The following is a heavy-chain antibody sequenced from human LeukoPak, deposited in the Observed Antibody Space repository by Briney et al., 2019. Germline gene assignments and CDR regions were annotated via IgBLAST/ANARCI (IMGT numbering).Heavy chain of an antibody. CDR1: GFTLSSYA. CDR2: ISYDGSNK. CDR3: ARDWDSSGWYEDWFDP. D-gene: IGHD6-19*01. J-gene: IGHJ5*02. V-gene: IGHV3-30-3*01. Sequence: GGSLRLSCAASGFTLSSYAMHWVRQAPGKGLEWVAVISYDGSNKYYADSVKGRFTISRDNSKNTLYLQMNSLRAEDTAVYYCARDWDSSGWYEDWFDPWGQGTLVTVSS.